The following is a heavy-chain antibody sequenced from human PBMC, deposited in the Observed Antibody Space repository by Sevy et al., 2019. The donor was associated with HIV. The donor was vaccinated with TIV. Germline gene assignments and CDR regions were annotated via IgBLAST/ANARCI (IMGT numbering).Heavy chain of an antibody. Sequence: GGSLRLSCAASGFTFSSYAMHWVRQAPGKGLEWVAVISYDGSNKDYADSVKDRFTISRDTSKNTLYLQMKSLRAEDTVVYYCGREHYSQWDSYAYSGGYWGQGTLVTVSS. V-gene: IGHV3-30*04. CDR1: GFTFSSYA. CDR2: ISYDGSNK. D-gene: IGHD5-18*01. J-gene: IGHJ4*02. CDR3: GREHYSQWDSYAYSGGY.